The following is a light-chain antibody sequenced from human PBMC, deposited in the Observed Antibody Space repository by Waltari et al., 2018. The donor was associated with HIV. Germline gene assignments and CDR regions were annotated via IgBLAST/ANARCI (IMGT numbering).Light chain of an antibody. CDR2: EAS. J-gene: IGKJ3*01. Sequence: DVRVTQSPSSLSASAGATVTLTCRASQGISNFLAWYQQKPGKVPKLLINEASVLQSEVPSRFSGTGSGTQFNLTIGGLQAEDVGSYYCQKYDTGPFTFGPGTKVNIK. CDR1: QGISNF. CDR3: QKYDTGPFT. V-gene: IGKV1-27*01.